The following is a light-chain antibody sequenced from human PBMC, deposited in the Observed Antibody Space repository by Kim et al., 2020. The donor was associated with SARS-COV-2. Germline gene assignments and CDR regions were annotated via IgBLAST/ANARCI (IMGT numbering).Light chain of an antibody. CDR2: AAS. CDR3: QQSYSTPS. CDR1: QSISSY. J-gene: IGKJ2*03. Sequence: DIQMTQSPSSLSASVGDRVTITCRASQSISSYLNWYQQKPGKAPKLLIYAASSLQSGVPSRFSGSGSGTGFTLTISSLQPEDFATYYCQQSYSTPSFGQGTKLEI. V-gene: IGKV1-39*01.